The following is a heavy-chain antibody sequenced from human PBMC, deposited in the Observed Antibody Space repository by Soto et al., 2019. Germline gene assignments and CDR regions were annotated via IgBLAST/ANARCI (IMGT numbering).Heavy chain of an antibody. Sequence: PSETLSLTCSVSGGSINRDDSFWGWVRQSPGKGLEWIGSLYYGWRTFYNPSLKSRVTISLDTSKNQFSLRLTSVTAADTAIYYCARQLPVGATSWFDPWGQGTLVTVSS. CDR1: GGSINRDDSF. CDR3: ARQLPVGATSWFDP. V-gene: IGHV4-39*01. CDR2: LYYGWRT. D-gene: IGHD1-26*01. J-gene: IGHJ5*02.